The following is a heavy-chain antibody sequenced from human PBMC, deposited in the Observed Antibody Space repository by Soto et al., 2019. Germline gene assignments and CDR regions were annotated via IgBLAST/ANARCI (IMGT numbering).Heavy chain of an antibody. Sequence: QVQLVESGGGVVQPGRSLRLSCAASGFTFSSYGMHWVRQAPGKGLEWVAVISYDGSNKYYADSVKGRFTISRDNSKNTLYLQMNSLRAEDTAVYYCAKDGSWNDGLFDYWGQRTLVTVSS. V-gene: IGHV3-30*18. D-gene: IGHD1-1*01. CDR3: AKDGSWNDGLFDY. CDR1: GFTFSSYG. CDR2: ISYDGSNK. J-gene: IGHJ4*02.